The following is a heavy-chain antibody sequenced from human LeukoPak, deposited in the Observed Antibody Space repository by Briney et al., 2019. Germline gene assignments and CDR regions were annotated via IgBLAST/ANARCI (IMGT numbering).Heavy chain of an antibody. D-gene: IGHD5-18*01. CDR3: VRGVRGYTYGSRFDY. Sequence: GGSQRLSCAASGFNFNDYYMSWIRQAPGEGLEWVSYIGSSGGTIYYADSVKGRFTISRDNAKNSLYLQMNSLRDEDTAVYYCVRGVRGYTYGSRFDYWGQGTLVTVSS. CDR1: GFNFNDYY. V-gene: IGHV3-11*04. J-gene: IGHJ4*02. CDR2: IGSSGGTI.